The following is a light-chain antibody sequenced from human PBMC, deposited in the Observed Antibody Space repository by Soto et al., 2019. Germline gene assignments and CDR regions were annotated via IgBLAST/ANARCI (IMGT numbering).Light chain of an antibody. V-gene: IGKV4-1*01. CDR3: QQYYDTPWT. CDR2: WAS. CDR1: QTVLYSSDNKNY. Sequence: DIVMTQSRDSLSVSLXERATINLKSSQTVLYSSDNKNYLDWYQQKRGXPPKRXXYWASTREYGGPDRFSGSGSGTDFTRTISSLEAEDMAVYYGQQYYDTPWTFGQGTKVDIK. J-gene: IGKJ1*01.